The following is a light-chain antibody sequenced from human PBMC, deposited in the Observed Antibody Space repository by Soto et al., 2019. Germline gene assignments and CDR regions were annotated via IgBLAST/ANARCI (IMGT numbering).Light chain of an antibody. CDR2: GAS. CDR3: QQYHDWPPALT. V-gene: IGKV3-15*01. J-gene: IGKJ4*01. Sequence: EIVMTQSPAALSVSPGERATVSCRASQSVSRDLAWYQQKLGQAPRLLIYGASTRATGIPARFSGSGSGTEFTLTITSLQSEDFALYFCQQYHDWPPALTFGGGIKV. CDR1: QSVSRD.